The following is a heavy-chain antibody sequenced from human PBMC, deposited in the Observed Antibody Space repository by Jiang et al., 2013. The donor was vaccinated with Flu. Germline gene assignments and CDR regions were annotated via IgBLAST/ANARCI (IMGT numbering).Heavy chain of an antibody. CDR3: TNHGFYSHEY. V-gene: IGHV4-4*02. CDR1: GASISSDKW. CDR2: IYHRGTT. Sequence: SGASISSDKWWSWVRQHPGRGLEWIGEIYHRGTTNYNPSLSSRLTISMDKSKNQFSLTLRSVTTADTAVYYCTNHGFYSHEYWGQGTLVTVSS. J-gene: IGHJ4*02. D-gene: IGHD3-22*01.